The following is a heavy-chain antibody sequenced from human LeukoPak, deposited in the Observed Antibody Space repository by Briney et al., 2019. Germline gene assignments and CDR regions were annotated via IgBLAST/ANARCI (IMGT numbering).Heavy chain of an antibody. V-gene: IGHV3-7*01. CDR2: IKEDGSGK. CDR1: GFTFSDHW. J-gene: IGHJ3*02. Sequence: GGSLRLSCAASGFTFSDHWMTWVRQAPGKRLEWVANIKEDGSGKYYADSVKGRFTVSRDNSKNTLYLQMNSLRAEDTAVYYCARNYNYYDSSGYYVSALAFDIWGQGTMVTVSS. D-gene: IGHD3-22*01. CDR3: ARNYNYYDSSGYYVSALAFDI.